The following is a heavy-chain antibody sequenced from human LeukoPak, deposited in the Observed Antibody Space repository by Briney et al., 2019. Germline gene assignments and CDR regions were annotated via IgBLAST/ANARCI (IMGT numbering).Heavy chain of an antibody. CDR3: TTNYYVDYDY. CDR1: GFTFRSYA. D-gene: IGHD1-26*01. Sequence: GGSLRLSCAASGFTFRSYAMSWVRQAPGKGLEWVGRIKSKTDGGTTDYAVPVKGRFTISRDDSKNTLYLQMNSLKTEDTAIYYCTTNYYVDYDYWGQGTLVTVSS. J-gene: IGHJ4*02. V-gene: IGHV3-15*01. CDR2: IKSKTDGGTT.